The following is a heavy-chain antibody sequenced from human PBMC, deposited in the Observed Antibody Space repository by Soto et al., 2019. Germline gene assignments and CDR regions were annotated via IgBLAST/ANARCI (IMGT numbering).Heavy chain of an antibody. CDR3: ARRSSGWYFDY. CDR2: ISGSGGST. J-gene: IGHJ4*02. V-gene: IGHV3-23*01. Sequence: EVQLLESGGGLVQPGGSLRLSCAASGFTFSSYAMSWVRQAPGKGLEWVSAISGSGGSTYYADSVEGRFTISRDNSKHTLYLQMDSLRADDTAVYYCARRSSGWYFDYWGQGTLVTVSS. D-gene: IGHD6-19*01. CDR1: GFTFSSYA.